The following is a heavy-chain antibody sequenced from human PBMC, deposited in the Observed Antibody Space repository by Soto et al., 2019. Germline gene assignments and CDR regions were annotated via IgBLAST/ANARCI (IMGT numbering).Heavy chain of an antibody. CDR1: GDSVSSNSAA. Sequence: SQTLSLTCAISGDSVSSNSAAWNWIRQSPSRGLEWLGRTYYRSKWYNDYAVSVKSRITINPDTSKNQFSLQLNSVTPEDTAVYYCARDKVPTVGSGWSFYYYYYGMDVWGQGTTVTVSS. CDR2: TYYRSKWYN. D-gene: IGHD6-19*01. CDR3: ARDKVPTVGSGWSFYYYYYGMDV. V-gene: IGHV6-1*01. J-gene: IGHJ6*02.